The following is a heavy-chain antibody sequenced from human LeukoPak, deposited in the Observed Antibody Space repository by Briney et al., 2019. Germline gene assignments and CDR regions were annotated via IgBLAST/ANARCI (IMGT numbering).Heavy chain of an antibody. CDR2: IYYSGST. V-gene: IGHV4-61*10. CDR3: ARADYDFWSGYSTAFDY. D-gene: IGHD3-3*01. Sequence: PSQTLSLTCTVSGGSISSGSYYWSWIRQPAGKGLEWIGYIYYSGSTNYNPSLKSRVTISVDTSKNQFSLKLSSVTAADTAVYYCARADYDFWSGYSTAFDYWGPGTLVTVSS. CDR1: GGSISSGSYY. J-gene: IGHJ4*02.